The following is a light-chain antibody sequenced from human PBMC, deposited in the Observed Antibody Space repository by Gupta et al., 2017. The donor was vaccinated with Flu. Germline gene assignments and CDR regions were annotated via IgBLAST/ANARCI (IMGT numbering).Light chain of an antibody. CDR3: QQSYRTPPT. CDR1: QSISTY. J-gene: IGKJ4*01. V-gene: IGKV1-39*01. CDR2: AAS. Sequence: PSSLSASVGDRVIITCRASQSISTYLNWYQQKAGKAPKVLIFAASTLQSGVPPRFSGSGSGTEFTLTITSLQPEDFASYYCQQSYRTPPTFGGGTKVEIK.